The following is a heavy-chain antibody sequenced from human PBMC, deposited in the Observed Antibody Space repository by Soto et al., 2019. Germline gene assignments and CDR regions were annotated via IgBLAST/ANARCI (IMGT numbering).Heavy chain of an antibody. V-gene: IGHV1-18*04. CDR3: ARDTKDCSSTSCYTYYYYGMGV. CDR2: ISAYNGNT. CDR1: GYTFTSYG. D-gene: IGHD2-2*02. Sequence: ASVKVSCKASGYTFTSYGISWVRQAPGQGLEWMGWISAYNGNTNYAQKLQGRVTMTTDTSTSTAYMELRSLRSDDTAVYYCARDTKDCSSTSCYTYYYYGMGVWGQGTTVTVSS. J-gene: IGHJ6*02.